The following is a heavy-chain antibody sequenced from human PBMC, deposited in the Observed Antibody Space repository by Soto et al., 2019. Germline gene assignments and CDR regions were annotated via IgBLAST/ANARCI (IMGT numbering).Heavy chain of an antibody. V-gene: IGHV4-39*01. D-gene: IGHD6-13*01. CDR3: ARQQLVGDYYYGMDV. Sequence: SETLSLTCTVSSGSISSSSYYWGWIRQPPGKGLEWIGSMYYSGRSYYNPSLKSRVTIFVDTSKNQFSLKLSSVTAADTAVYYCARQQLVGDYYYGMDVWGQGTTVTVS. CDR2: MYYSGRS. CDR1: SGSISSSSYY. J-gene: IGHJ6*02.